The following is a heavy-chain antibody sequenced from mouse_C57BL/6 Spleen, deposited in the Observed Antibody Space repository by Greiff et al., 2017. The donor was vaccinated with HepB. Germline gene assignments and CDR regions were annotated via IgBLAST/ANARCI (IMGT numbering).Heavy chain of an antibody. CDR1: GYTFTGYW. D-gene: IGHD3-2*02. Sequence: QVQLQQSGAELMKPGASVKLSCKATGYTFTGYWLEWVKQRPGHGLEWIGEIFPGSGSTNYNEKFKGKVTFTADTSSNTAYMQLSSMTTEDSAIYYCARQETAQATDYAMDYWGQGTSVTVSS. J-gene: IGHJ4*01. V-gene: IGHV1-9*01. CDR3: ARQETAQATDYAMDY. CDR2: IFPGSGST.